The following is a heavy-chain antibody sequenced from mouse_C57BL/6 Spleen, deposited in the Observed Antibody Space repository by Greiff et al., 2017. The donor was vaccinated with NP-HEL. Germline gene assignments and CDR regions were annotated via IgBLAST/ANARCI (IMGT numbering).Heavy chain of an antibody. CDR2: IYPRSGNT. V-gene: IGHV1-81*01. Sequence: QVQLQQSGAELARPGASVKLSCKASGYTFTSYGISWVKQRTGQGLEWIGEIYPRSGNTYYNEKFKGKATLTADKSSSTAYMELRSLTSEDSAVYFCAKRGHYGSLWYFDVWGTGTTVTVSS. J-gene: IGHJ1*03. CDR1: GYTFTSYG. CDR3: AKRGHYGSLWYFDV. D-gene: IGHD1-1*01.